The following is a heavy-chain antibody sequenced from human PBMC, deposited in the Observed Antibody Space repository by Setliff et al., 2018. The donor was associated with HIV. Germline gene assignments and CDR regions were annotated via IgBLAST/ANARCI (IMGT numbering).Heavy chain of an antibody. Sequence: PGGSLRLSCAASGFTFSTYAMHWVRQAPGKGLEWVALIWYDGSKKYYADAVKGRFTTSRDNSKNTLYLQMNSLRAEDTAVYYCAKNGQLLWFGELPYGYYYYMDVWGKGTTVTVSS. J-gene: IGHJ6*03. CDR2: IWYDGSKK. D-gene: IGHD3-10*01. V-gene: IGHV3-33*06. CDR3: AKNGQLLWFGELPYGYYYYMDV. CDR1: GFTFSTYA.